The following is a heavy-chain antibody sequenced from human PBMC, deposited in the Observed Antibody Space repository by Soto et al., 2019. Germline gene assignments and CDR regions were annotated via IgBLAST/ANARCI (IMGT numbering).Heavy chain of an antibody. Sequence: EVQLVESGGGLVKPGGSLRLSCAASGFTFSSYTMHWVRQAPGKGLEWVSSITSGSSYIFYAESMKGRITISRDNAKNSLYLQMNSLRAEDTALYYCARGGYCSAGRCDEEYDMDVWGQGTTVTVSS. CDR2: ITSGSSYI. J-gene: IGHJ6*02. CDR3: ARGGYCSAGRCDEEYDMDV. D-gene: IGHD2-15*01. CDR1: GFTFSSYT. V-gene: IGHV3-21*01.